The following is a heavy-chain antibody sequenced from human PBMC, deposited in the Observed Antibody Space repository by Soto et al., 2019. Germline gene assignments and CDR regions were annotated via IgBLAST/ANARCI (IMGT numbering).Heavy chain of an antibody. CDR2: INNSGST. D-gene: IGHD3-9*01. Sequence: QVQLQQWGAGLLKPSETLSLTCAVYGGSFSGYYWSWIRQPPGKGLEWMGEINNSGSTNYNPSLKRRVTLSVDTSKIQFSLKLSSVTAADTSVYYCARCDYDILTGYYNGIDPWGQGTLVTVSS. CDR1: GGSFSGYY. V-gene: IGHV4-34*01. CDR3: ARCDYDILTGYYNGIDP. J-gene: IGHJ5*02.